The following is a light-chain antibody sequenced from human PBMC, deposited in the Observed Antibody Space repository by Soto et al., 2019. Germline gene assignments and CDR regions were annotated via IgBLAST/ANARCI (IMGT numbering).Light chain of an antibody. CDR2: GAS. CDR1: QSVTSTY. V-gene: IGKV3-20*01. Sequence: EIVLTQSPGTLSLSPGERATLSCRASQSVTSTYLAWYQQKPGQAPRLLIYGASNRATGIPDRFTGSGSGTDFTLTISRLEPEDFAVYYSQHYGSSSLTFGGLTKVEIK. J-gene: IGKJ4*01. CDR3: QHYGSSSLT.